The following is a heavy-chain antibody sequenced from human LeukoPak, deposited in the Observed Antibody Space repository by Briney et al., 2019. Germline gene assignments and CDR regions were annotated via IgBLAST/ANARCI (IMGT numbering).Heavy chain of an antibody. CDR1: GYSISSGYY. D-gene: IGHD4-17*01. V-gene: IGHV4-38-2*02. J-gene: IGHJ4*02. Sequence: SETLSLTCTVSGYSISSGYYWGWIRQPPGQGLEWIGEINHSGSTNYNPSLKSRVTISVDTSKNQFSLKLSSVTAADTAVYYCARAPGDYGFSMDYWGQGTLVTVSS. CDR3: ARAPGDYGFSMDY. CDR2: INHSGST.